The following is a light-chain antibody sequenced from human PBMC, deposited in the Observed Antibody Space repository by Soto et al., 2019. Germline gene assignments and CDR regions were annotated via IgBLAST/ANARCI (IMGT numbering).Light chain of an antibody. J-gene: IGLJ2*01. CDR3: SSFTSRSSLI. CDR2: EVR. CDR1: MRDIGAYNL. V-gene: IGLV2-14*01. Sequence: QSALTQPASVSGSPGQSITIFCAGTMRDIGAYNLVSWYQQQPGRAPQLIIYEVRNRPSGSSFRFSGSKSGNTASLTISGLQAEDEADYYCSSFTSRSSLIFGGGTKLTVL.